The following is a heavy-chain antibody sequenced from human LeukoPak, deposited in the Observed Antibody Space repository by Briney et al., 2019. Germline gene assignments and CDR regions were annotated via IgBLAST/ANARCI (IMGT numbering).Heavy chain of an antibody. CDR3: AREDTAMSEDAFDI. CDR2: IYPGDSDT. CDR1: GSSFTSYW. D-gene: IGHD5-18*01. Sequence: KGGGSLEISGQGSGSSFTSYWSGWGRRLPGKGREGMGIIYPGDSDTRYSPSFQGQVTISADKSISPAYLQWSSLKASDTAMYYCAREDTAMSEDAFDIWGQGTMVTISS. J-gene: IGHJ3*02. V-gene: IGHV5-51*01.